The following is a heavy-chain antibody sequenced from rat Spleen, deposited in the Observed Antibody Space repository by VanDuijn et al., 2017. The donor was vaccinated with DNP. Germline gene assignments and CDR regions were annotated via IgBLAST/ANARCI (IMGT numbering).Heavy chain of an antibody. V-gene: IGHV5-31*01. CDR1: GFIFSNYW. CDR2: MTNAGGST. J-gene: IGHJ2*01. Sequence: EVKLVESGGGPVQPGRSLKLSCVASGFIFSNYWMTWIRQAPGKGLEWVASMTNAGGSTYYPDSVKGRLTISRDSAKSTLYLQMDSLRSEDTATYYCAGRPPPTRGPFDYWGQGVTVTVSS. D-gene: IGHD1-4*01. CDR3: AGRPPPTRGPFDY.